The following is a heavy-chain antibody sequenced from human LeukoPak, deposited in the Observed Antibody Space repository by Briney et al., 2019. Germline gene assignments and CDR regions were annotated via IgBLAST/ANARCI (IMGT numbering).Heavy chain of an antibody. D-gene: IGHD3-10*01. CDR2: IRGGGDRT. CDR3: AARRDGSGSYYTGNYYYYYYMDV. CDR1: GFTFSSYA. J-gene: IGHJ6*03. V-gene: IGHV3-23*01. Sequence: GGSLRLSCAASGFTFSSYAMSWVRQAPGKGLEWVSGIRGGGDRTHYADSVKGRFTISRDNAKNTLYLQMNSLRAEDTAVYYCAARRDGSGSYYTGNYYYYYYMDVWGKGTTVTISS.